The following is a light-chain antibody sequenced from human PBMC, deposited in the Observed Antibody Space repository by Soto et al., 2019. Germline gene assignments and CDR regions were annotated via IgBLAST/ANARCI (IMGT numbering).Light chain of an antibody. Sequence: DIQMTQSPSTLSASVGDRVTITCRASQSVGSWLAWYQQKPGKAPKLLIYKASSLESGVPSRFSGSGSVTEFSLTISSLQPDDFASYHCQQYGSSSPWTFGQGTNVEIK. V-gene: IGKV1-5*03. J-gene: IGKJ1*01. CDR3: QQYGSSSPWT. CDR2: KAS. CDR1: QSVGSW.